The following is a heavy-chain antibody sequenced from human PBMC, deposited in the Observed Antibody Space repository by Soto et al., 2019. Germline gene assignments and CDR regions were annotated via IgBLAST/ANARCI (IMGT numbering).Heavy chain of an antibody. CDR1: GYTFTNLG. CDR2: ISAYNGNT. D-gene: IGHD2-15*01. J-gene: IGHJ4*02. V-gene: IGHV1-18*01. CDR3: AREGTPIDY. Sequence: QVQLVQSGAEAKKPGASVKVSCKASGYTFTNLGISSVRQAPGQRLEWMGWISAYNGNTNYAQNFQRRVTMTTDTTTSTDYMELRSLRSDDTALYYCAREGTPIDYWGQGTLVTVSS.